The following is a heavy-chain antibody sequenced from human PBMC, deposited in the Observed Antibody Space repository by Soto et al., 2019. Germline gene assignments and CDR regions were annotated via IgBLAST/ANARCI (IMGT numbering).Heavy chain of an antibody. CDR3: ATSYGSGYRAFDY. V-gene: IGHV1-69*04. D-gene: IGHD3-10*01. CDR1: GDTFSFYS. CDR2: VNPILSMS. J-gene: IGHJ4*02. Sequence: QVQLVQSGAEVKRPGSSVKVSCKASGDTFSFYSINWVRQAPGLGLEWMGRVNPILSMSNYAQRCQGRVTMTADKSTSTAYMELRGLSSGDTAMYYCATSYGSGYRAFDYWGQGALVTVSS.